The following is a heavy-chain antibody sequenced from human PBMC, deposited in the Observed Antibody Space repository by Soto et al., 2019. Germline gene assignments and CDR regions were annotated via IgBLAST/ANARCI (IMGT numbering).Heavy chain of an antibody. CDR1: GGSVSSGSYY. J-gene: IGHJ6*03. CDR2: IYYSGST. V-gene: IGHV4-61*01. D-gene: IGHD6-19*01. CDR3: ARDPSSGWYSDRYYYMDV. Sequence: SETLSLTCTVSGGSVSSGSYYWSWIRQPPGKGLEWIGYIYYSGSTNYDPSLKSRITISVDTSKNQFSLKLSSVTPEDTAVYYCARDPSSGWYSDRYYYMDVWGKGTTVTVSS.